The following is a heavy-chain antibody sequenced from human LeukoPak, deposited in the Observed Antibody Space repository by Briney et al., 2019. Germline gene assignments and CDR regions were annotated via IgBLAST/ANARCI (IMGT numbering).Heavy chain of an antibody. V-gene: IGHV1-18*01. CDR2: ISAYNGNT. CDR3: AREVWDSSGPSWLDP. CDR1: GYTFTSYG. D-gene: IGHD6-19*01. J-gene: IGHJ5*02. Sequence: ASVKVSCKASGYTFTSYGISWVRQAPGQGLEWMGWISAYNGNTNYAQKLQGRVIMTTDASTDTAYMELRSLRSDDTAVYFCAREVWDSSGPSWLDPWGQGTLVTVSS.